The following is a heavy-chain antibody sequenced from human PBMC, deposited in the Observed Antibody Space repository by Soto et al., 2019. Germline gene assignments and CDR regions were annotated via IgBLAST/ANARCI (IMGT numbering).Heavy chain of an antibody. CDR2: INPNGGGT. V-gene: IGHV1-2*02. CDR1: GYTFTGYY. Sequence: ASVKVSCKASGYTFTGYYTHWVRQAPGQGLEWMGWINPNGGGTNYAQKFQGRVTMTRDTSISTAYMELSRLRSDDTAVYYCARQKGPRRDSSSSNWFDPWGQGTLVTVSS. D-gene: IGHD6-6*01. CDR3: ARQKGPRRDSSSSNWFDP. J-gene: IGHJ5*02.